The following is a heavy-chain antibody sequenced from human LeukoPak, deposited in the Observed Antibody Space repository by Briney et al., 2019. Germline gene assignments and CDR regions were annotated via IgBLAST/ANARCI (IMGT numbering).Heavy chain of an antibody. D-gene: IGHD3-3*01. CDR2: INPKTGGT. CDR3: ARAFSDFWSGPDY. Sequence: ASVKVSCKASGYTLIGYYMFWVRQAPGQGTEWMGWINPKTGGTNYAQMFQGRVTMTRDTSISTAYMELSRLTSDDTAVYYCARAFSDFWSGPDYWGQGTQVTVS. J-gene: IGHJ4*02. CDR1: GYTLIGYY. V-gene: IGHV1-2*02.